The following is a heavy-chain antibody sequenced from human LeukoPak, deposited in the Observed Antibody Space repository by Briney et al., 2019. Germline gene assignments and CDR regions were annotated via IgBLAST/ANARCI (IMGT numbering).Heavy chain of an antibody. Sequence: KTGESLKISCKGSGFTSTNYWIAWVRQVPGKDLEWMGIIYARDHDTRYSPSFQGGQVTISADKSFTSVYLQWSSLQSSDTAMYYCARHRRKQWLFFDYWGQGTLVTVSS. CDR1: GFTSTNYW. V-gene: IGHV5-51*01. D-gene: IGHD6-19*01. CDR2: IYARDHDT. CDR3: ARHRRKQWLFFDY. J-gene: IGHJ4*02.